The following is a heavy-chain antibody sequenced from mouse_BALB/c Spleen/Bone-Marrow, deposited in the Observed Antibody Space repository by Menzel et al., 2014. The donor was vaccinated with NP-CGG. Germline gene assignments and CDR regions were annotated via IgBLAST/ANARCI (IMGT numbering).Heavy chain of an antibody. Sequence: QVQLQQSGAELVRPGASVKLSCKASSYTFTSYWINWVKQRPGQGLEWIGNIYPSDSYTNYNQKFKDKATLTVAKSSSTAYMQLSSPTSEDSAVYYCTRDDGSPFAYWGQGTLVTVSA. V-gene: IGHV1-69*02. CDR3: TRDDGSPFAY. D-gene: IGHD2-3*01. J-gene: IGHJ3*01. CDR1: SYTFTSYW. CDR2: IYPSDSYT.